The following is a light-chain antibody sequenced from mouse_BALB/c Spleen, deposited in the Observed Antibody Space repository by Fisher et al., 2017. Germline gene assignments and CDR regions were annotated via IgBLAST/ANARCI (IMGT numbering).Light chain of an antibody. CDR1: QSISNN. V-gene: IGKV5-39*01. Sequence: DIVMTQTPATLSVTPGDRVSLSCRASQSISNNLHWYQQKSHESPRLLIKYASQSISGIPSRFSGSGSGSDFTLSINSVEPEDVGVYYCQNGHSFPPTFGSGTKLEIK. CDR3: QNGHSFPPT. CDR2: YAS. J-gene: IGKJ4*01.